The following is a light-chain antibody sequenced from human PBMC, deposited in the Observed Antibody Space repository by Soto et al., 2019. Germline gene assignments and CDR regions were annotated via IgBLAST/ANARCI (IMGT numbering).Light chain of an antibody. J-gene: IGKJ1*01. CDR2: DAS. V-gene: IGKV1-33*01. Sequence: DIQMTQSPPSLSASVGDRVTITCQASQDIGTYLNWYQHKPGKAPNLVIYDASNLETGVPSRFSGGGSGTDFTLTISGLQPDDFATYYCQHQGFGQGTKVEIK. CDR3: QHQG. CDR1: QDIGTY.